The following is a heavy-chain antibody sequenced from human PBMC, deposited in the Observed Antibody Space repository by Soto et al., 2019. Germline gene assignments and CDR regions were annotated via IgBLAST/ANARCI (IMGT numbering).Heavy chain of an antibody. Sequence: SETLSLTCTVSGGSISSGGYYWSWIRQHPGKGLEWIGYIYYSGSTYYNQSLKSRVTISVDTSKNQFSLKLSSVTAADTAAYYCARGRGGRDGLHYWGQGTLVTVSS. D-gene: IGHD2-15*01. CDR3: ARGRGGRDGLHY. J-gene: IGHJ4*02. CDR2: IYYSGST. V-gene: IGHV4-31*03. CDR1: GGSISSGGYY.